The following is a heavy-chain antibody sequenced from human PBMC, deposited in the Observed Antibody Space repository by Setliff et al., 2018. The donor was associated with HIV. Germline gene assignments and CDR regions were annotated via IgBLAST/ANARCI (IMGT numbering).Heavy chain of an antibody. D-gene: IGHD3-22*01. CDR1: GFTFSNAW. Sequence: GSLRLSCETSGFTFSNAWMSWVRQAPGKGLEWVGRIKSKSDGGAVHYAAPVKGRFTISRDDSQDTLYLEMNSLTNEDTAMYYCTTYSSVYYHSDCWGQGTLVTVSS. V-gene: IGHV3-15*06. J-gene: IGHJ4*02. CDR3: TTYSSVYYHSDC. CDR2: IKSKSDGGAV.